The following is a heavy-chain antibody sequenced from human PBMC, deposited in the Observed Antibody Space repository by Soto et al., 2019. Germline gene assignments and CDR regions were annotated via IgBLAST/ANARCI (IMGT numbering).Heavy chain of an antibody. J-gene: IGHJ6*02. D-gene: IGHD3-3*01. CDR2: IKGDGSEK. Sequence: EVQLVESGGGLVQPGGSLRLSCAASTFTFSAYWMTWVRQAPGKGLEWVANIKGDGSEKYYVDSVKGRFTSSRDNAKDSLYLQMNSLRAEDTAVYYCVRSYHYYDFWGGGSRGGYFYGMDVWGQGTTVTVSS. CDR1: TFTFSAYW. CDR3: VRSYHYYDFWGGGSRGGYFYGMDV. V-gene: IGHV3-7*01.